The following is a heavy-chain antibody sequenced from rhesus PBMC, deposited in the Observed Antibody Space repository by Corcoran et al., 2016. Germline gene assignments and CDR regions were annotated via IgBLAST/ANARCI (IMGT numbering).Heavy chain of an antibody. Sequence: QVQLQESGPGLVKPSATLSLTCAVSGGSLSSSNWRSWIRQPPGKGLEWIGYISGSSGSTNYNPSVKSRVTISADTSKNQFSLKLSSVTAADTAVYYCARSPVVLTAKVDYWGQGVLVTVSS. D-gene: IGHD2-15*01. CDR1: GGSLSSSNW. J-gene: IGHJ4*01. CDR2: ISGSSGST. V-gene: IGHV4-65*01. CDR3: ARSPVVLTAKVDY.